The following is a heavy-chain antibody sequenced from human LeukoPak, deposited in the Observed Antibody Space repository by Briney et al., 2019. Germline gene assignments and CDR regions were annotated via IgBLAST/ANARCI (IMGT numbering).Heavy chain of an antibody. CDR3: AKDFFRRITMIVVVLGPFDI. D-gene: IGHD3-22*01. J-gene: IGHJ3*02. Sequence: PGGSLRLSCAASRFTFSSYAMSWVRQAPGKGLEWVSAISGSGGSTYYADSVKGRFTISRDNSKNPLYLQMNSLRAEDTAVYYCAKDFFRRITMIVVVLGPFDIWGQGTMVTVSS. V-gene: IGHV3-23*01. CDR1: RFTFSSYA. CDR2: ISGSGGST.